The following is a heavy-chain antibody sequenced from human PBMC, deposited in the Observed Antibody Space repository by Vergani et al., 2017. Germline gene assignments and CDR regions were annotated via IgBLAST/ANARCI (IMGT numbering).Heavy chain of an antibody. CDR2: IRYDRSYQ. Sequence: QVQLVESGGGVVQPGGSLRLSCAASGFNLMSYGMHWVRQAPGKGLEWLAFIRYDRSYQYYGDSVTGRFTISRENSNNSLYLQLNSLKPEDTAIYYCAKXRAVGASAVYLGSWGQGTLVTVSS. CDR1: GFNLMSYG. D-gene: IGHD3-16*01. V-gene: IGHV3-30*02. CDR3: AKXRAVGASAVYLGS. J-gene: IGHJ4*02.